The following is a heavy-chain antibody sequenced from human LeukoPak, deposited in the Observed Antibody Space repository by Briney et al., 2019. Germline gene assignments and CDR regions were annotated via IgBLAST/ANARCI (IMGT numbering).Heavy chain of an antibody. V-gene: IGHV4-39*07. CDR1: GGSFSSYY. Sequence: SETLSLTCAVYGGSFSSYYWGWIRQPPGKGLEWIGSIYYSGSTYYNPSLKSRVTISVDTSKNQFSLKLSSVTAADTAVYYCARAGIQLWASDYFDYWGQGTLVTVSS. CDR3: ARAGIQLWASDYFDY. J-gene: IGHJ4*02. CDR2: IYYSGST. D-gene: IGHD5-18*01.